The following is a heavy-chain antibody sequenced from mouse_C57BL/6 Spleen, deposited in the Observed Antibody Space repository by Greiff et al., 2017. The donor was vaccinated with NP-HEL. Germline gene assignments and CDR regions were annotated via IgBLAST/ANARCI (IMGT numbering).Heavy chain of an antibody. V-gene: IGHV3-6*01. CDR2: ISYDGSN. CDR3: AREDYDMDY. J-gene: IGHJ2*01. CDR1: GYSITSGYY. Sequence: EVKLQESGPGLVKPSQSLSLTCSVTGYSITSGYYWNWIRQFPGNKLEWMGYISYDGSNNYNPSLKNRISITRDTSKNQFFLKLNSVTTEDTATYYCAREDYDMDYWGQGTTLTVSS. D-gene: IGHD2-4*01.